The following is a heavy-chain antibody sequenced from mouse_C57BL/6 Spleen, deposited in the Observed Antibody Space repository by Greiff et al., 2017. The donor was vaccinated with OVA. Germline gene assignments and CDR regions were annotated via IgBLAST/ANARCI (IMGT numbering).Heavy chain of an antibody. Sequence: VKLQQPGAELVKPGASVKLSCKASGYTFTSYWMHWVKQRPGQGLEWIGMIHPNSGSTNYNEKFKSKATLTVDKSSSTAYMQLSSLTSEDSAVYYCARAQGLYDYDDGYFDYWGQGTTLTVSS. V-gene: IGHV1-64*01. CDR2: IHPNSGST. J-gene: IGHJ2*01. D-gene: IGHD2-4*01. CDR1: GYTFTSYW. CDR3: ARAQGLYDYDDGYFDY.